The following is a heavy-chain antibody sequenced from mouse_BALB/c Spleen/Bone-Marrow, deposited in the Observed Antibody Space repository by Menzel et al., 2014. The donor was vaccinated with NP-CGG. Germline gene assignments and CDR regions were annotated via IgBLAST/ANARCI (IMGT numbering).Heavy chain of an antibody. CDR1: GYTFXSYW. CDR3: ARGLYGDSVY. Sequence: QVQLQQSGADLVKPGASVKLSCKASGYTFXSYWMHWVKQRPGQGLEWIGEIDPSDSYTNYNQKFKGKATLTVDKSSSTAYMQLSSLTSEDSAVDYCARGLYGDSVYWGQGTTLTVSS. CDR2: IDPSDSYT. D-gene: IGHD2-13*01. V-gene: IGHV1-69*02. J-gene: IGHJ2*01.